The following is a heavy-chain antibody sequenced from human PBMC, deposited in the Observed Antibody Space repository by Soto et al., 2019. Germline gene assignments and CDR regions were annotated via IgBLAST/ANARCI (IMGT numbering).Heavy chain of an antibody. CDR2: INHSGST. CDR3: ARYRAVAGYYDRQRSFDI. V-gene: IGHV4-34*01. CDR1: GGAFSGYY. D-gene: IGHD3-22*01. J-gene: IGHJ3*02. Sequence: SETLSLTCAVYGGAFSGYYRSCIRQPPGKGLEWIVEINHSGSTNYNPSLKSRVTISVDTSKNQFSLKLSSVTAADTAVYYCARYRAVAGYYDRQRSFDIWGQGTMVTVSS.